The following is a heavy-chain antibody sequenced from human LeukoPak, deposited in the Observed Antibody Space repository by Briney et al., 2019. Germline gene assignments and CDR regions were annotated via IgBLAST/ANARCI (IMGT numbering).Heavy chain of an antibody. J-gene: IGHJ5*02. CDR1: GGSISSSSYY. Sequence: PSETLSLTCTVSGGSISSSSYYWGWIRQPPGKGLEWIGSIYYSGSTYYNPSLKSRVTISVDRSKNQFSLKLSSVTAADTAVYYCARGDCSGGSCYSNWFDPWGQGTLVTVSS. V-gene: IGHV4-39*07. CDR2: IYYSGST. D-gene: IGHD2-15*01. CDR3: ARGDCSGGSCYSNWFDP.